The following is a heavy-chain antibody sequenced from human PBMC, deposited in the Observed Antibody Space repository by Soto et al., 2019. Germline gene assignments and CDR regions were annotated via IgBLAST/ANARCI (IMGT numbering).Heavy chain of an antibody. CDR1: GFTFSSYA. J-gene: IGHJ6*02. CDR2: ISGSGGST. V-gene: IGHV3-23*01. CDR3: ATGRGLYYYYGMDV. D-gene: IGHD3-10*01. Sequence: ESGGGLVPPGGSLRLSCAASGFTFSSYAMSWVRQAPGKGLEWVSAISGSGGSTYYADSVKGRFTISRDNSKNTLYLQMNSLRAEDTAVYYCATGRGLYYYYGMDVWGQGTTVTVSS.